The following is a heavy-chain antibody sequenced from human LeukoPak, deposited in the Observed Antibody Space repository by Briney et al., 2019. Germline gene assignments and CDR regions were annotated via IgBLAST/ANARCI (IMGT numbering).Heavy chain of an antibody. J-gene: IGHJ4*02. CDR3: ARRTAKGSYYDTHHFDY. Sequence: PETLSLTCTVSGGSISSYYWSWIRQPPGKGLEWIGYIYYSGSTNYNPSLKSRVTISVDTSKNQFSLKLSSVTAADTAVYYCARRTAKGSYYDTHHFDYWGQGTLVTVSS. D-gene: IGHD3-22*01. CDR1: GGSISSYY. CDR2: IYYSGST. V-gene: IGHV4-59*08.